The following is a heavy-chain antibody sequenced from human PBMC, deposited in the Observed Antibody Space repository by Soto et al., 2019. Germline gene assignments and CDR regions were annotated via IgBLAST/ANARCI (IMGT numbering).Heavy chain of an antibody. CDR3: ARDSLPGYYDSSGYSDY. Sequence: QVQLVESGGGLVKPGGSLRLSCAASGFTFSDYYMSWIRQAPGKGLEWVSYISSSSSSTNYADSVKGRFTISRDNAKNSLYLQMNSLRAEDTAVYYCARDSLPGYYDSSGYSDYWGQGTLVTVSS. V-gene: IGHV3-11*05. J-gene: IGHJ4*02. D-gene: IGHD3-22*01. CDR1: GFTFSDYY. CDR2: ISSSSSST.